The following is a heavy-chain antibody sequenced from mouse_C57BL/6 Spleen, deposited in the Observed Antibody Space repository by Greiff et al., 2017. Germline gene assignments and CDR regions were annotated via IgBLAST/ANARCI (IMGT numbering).Heavy chain of an antibody. D-gene: IGHD4-1*01. CDR1: GFTFSSYA. V-gene: IGHV5-4*03. J-gene: IGHJ4*01. Sequence: DVMLVESGGGLVKPGGSLKLSCAASGFTFSSYAMSWVRQTPEKRLEWVATISDGGSYTYYPDNVKGRFTISRDNAKNNLYLQMSHLKSEDTAMYYCARGETGTGAMDYWGQGTSVTVSS. CDR3: ARGETGTGAMDY. CDR2: ISDGGSYT.